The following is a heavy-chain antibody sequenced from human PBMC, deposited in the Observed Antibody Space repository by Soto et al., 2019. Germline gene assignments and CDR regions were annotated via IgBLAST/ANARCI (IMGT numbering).Heavy chain of an antibody. Sequence: SRTLSLTCTVSHGTINRDYWTWTGQPAGQRRDRRGRIDSRGNTKYNPSLQSRVTRALDTSNNQFSLRLTSVTAADTAVYYCARGQRFSDWFDPWGQGTLVTVS. J-gene: IGHJ5*02. V-gene: IGHV4-4*07. CDR3: ARGQRFSDWFDP. CDR1: HGTINRDY. CDR2: IDSRGNT. D-gene: IGHD3-3*01.